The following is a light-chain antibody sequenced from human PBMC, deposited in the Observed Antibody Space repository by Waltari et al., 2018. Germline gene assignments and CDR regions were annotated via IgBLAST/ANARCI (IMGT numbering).Light chain of an antibody. CDR3: SLYMGSGIWV. CDR2: KGN. Sequence: HTVVTLETSMSVSPGGTVTLTCTLSACSLSTTFYATCYQQTPGQAPRTLVYKGNSRSSGVPDRFSGSILGNKAAPTITGAQADDECDYYCSLYMGSGIWVFDGGTKLTVL. J-gene: IGLJ3*02. CDR1: ACSLSTTFY. V-gene: IGLV8-61*01.